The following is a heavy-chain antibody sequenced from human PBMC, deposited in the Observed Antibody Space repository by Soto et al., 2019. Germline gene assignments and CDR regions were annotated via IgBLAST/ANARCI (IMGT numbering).Heavy chain of an antibody. CDR1: GGSFSGYY. CDR3: ARDIVLVPAARYYYYGMDV. Sequence: TSETLSLTCAVYGGSFSGYYWSWIRQPPGKGLEWIGEINHSGSTNYNPSLKSRVTISVDTSKNQFSLKLSSVTAADTAVYYCARDIVLVPAARYYYYGMDVWGQGTTVTVSS. D-gene: IGHD2-2*01. J-gene: IGHJ6*02. CDR2: INHSGST. V-gene: IGHV4-34*09.